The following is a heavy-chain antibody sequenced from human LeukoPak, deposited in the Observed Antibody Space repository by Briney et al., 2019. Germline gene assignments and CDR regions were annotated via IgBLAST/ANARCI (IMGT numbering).Heavy chain of an antibody. Sequence: ASVKVSCKPSGYTFSGYYIHWVRPAPRQGLAWMVWINPNSGATSYAQKFQGGVTMTRDTSITTFYMEVNRLTSDDTAVYFCARYNWNDVVSALDYWGQGTLVTVSS. CDR1: GYTFSGYY. CDR3: ARYNWNDVVSALDY. D-gene: IGHD1-1*01. CDR2: INPNSGAT. V-gene: IGHV1-2*02. J-gene: IGHJ4*02.